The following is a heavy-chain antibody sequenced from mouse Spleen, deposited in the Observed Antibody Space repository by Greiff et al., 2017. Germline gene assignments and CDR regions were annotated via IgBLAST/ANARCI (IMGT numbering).Heavy chain of an antibody. CDR1: GYSITSGYY. CDR3: ARRGDYDDYAMDY. D-gene: IGHD2-4*01. Sequence: ESGPGLVKPSQSLSLTCSVTGYSITSGYYWNWIRQFPGNKLEWMGYISYDGSNNYNPSLKNRISITRDTSKNQFFLKLNSVTTEDTATYYCARRGDYDDYAMDYWGQGTSVTVSS. V-gene: IGHV3-6*01. J-gene: IGHJ4*01. CDR2: ISYDGSN.